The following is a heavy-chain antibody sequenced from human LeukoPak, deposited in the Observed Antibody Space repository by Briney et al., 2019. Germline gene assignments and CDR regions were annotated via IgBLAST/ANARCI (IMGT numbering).Heavy chain of an antibody. V-gene: IGHV1-18*03. CDR3: ATEGGWQPTDYGDHVY. D-gene: IGHD4-17*01. CDR1: GYTFTNYG. Sequence: ASVKVSCKASGYTFTNYGITWVRQAPGQGLEWMGWISPYNGNTNYAQKLQGRVTMTTDTSTSTAYMELRSLRSDDMALYYCATEGGWQPTDYGDHVYWGQGTLVTVSS. J-gene: IGHJ4*02. CDR2: ISPYNGNT.